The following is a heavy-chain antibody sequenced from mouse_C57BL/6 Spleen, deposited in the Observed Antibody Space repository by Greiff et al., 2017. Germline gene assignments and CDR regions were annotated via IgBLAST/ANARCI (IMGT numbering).Heavy chain of an antibody. Sequence: EVKLVESGGGLVKPGGSLKLSCAASGFTFSSYTMSWVRQTPEKRLEWVATISGGGGNTYYPDSVKGRFTISRDNAKNTLYLQMSSLMSEDTALYYCARQRGNYAMDYWGQGTSVTVSS. V-gene: IGHV5-9*01. CDR3: ARQRGNYAMDY. CDR2: ISGGGGNT. J-gene: IGHJ4*01. CDR1: GFTFSSYT.